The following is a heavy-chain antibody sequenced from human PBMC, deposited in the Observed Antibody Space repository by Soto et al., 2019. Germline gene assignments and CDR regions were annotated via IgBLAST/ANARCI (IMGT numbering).Heavy chain of an antibody. CDR1: GDSISTVDYF. J-gene: IGHJ5*01. V-gene: IGHV4-30-4*01. Sequence: PSETLSLTCSVSGDSISTVDYFWAWVRQPPGQALEYIGYIYKSATTYYNPSFESRVAISLGTSKSQFSLNVTSLTAADTAVYFCARGRYCLTGRCFPNWFDSWGQGTLVTVSS. CDR3: ARGRYCLTGRCFPNWFDS. CDR2: IYKSATT. D-gene: IGHD2-15*01.